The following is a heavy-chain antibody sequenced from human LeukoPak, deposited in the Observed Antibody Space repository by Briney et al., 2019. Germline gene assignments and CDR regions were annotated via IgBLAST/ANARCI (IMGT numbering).Heavy chain of an antibody. D-gene: IGHD2-15*01. CDR1: GFTFSSYE. CDR2: ISSGSTI. V-gene: IGHV3-48*03. Sequence: GGSLRLSCAASGFTFSSYEMNWVRQAPGKGLEWVSYISSGSTIYYADSVKGRFTISRDNAKNSLYLQMNSLRAEDTAVYYCVQESSSLLRSYFDYWGQGTLVTVSS. J-gene: IGHJ4*02. CDR3: VQESSSLLRSYFDY.